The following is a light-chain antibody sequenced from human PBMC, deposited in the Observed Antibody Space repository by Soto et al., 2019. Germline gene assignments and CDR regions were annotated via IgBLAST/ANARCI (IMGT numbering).Light chain of an antibody. CDR3: QSYDSYSVV. Sequence: NFMLTQPHSVSESPGKTVTISCTGSSGSIASNYVQWYQQRPGSAPTTLIYEDDQRPSGVPDRFSGSIDSSSNSASLTISGLKTEDEADYYCQSYDSYSVVFGGGTKLTVL. CDR1: SGSIASNY. V-gene: IGLV6-57*02. J-gene: IGLJ2*01. CDR2: EDD.